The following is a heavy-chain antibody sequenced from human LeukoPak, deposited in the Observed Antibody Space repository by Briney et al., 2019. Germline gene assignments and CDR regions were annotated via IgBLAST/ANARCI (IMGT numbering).Heavy chain of an antibody. J-gene: IGHJ3*02. D-gene: IGHD6-13*01. CDR1: GFTFSSYA. V-gene: IGHV3-23*01. Sequence: GGSLRLSCAASGFTFSSYAMSWVRQAPGKGLEWVSAISGSGGSTYYADSVKGRFTISRDNSKNTLYLQMNSLRAEDTAVYYCAKDSVSDLVPGQQLAIDAFDIWGQGTMVTVSS. CDR3: AKDSVSDLVPGQQLAIDAFDI. CDR2: ISGSGGST.